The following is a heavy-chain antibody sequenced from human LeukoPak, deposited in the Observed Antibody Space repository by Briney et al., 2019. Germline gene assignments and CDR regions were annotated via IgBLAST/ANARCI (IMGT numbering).Heavy chain of an antibody. V-gene: IGHV3-21*01. D-gene: IGHD1-20*01. J-gene: IGHJ1*01. CDR2: ISSSSSYI. CDR1: GFTFSSYS. Sequence: GGSLRLSCAASGFTFSSYSMNWVRQAPGKGLEWVSSISSSSSYIYYADSVKGRFTISRDNAKNSLYLQMSSLRAEDTAVYYCARGIITGTTLGGKHWGQGTLVTVSS. CDR3: ARGIITGTTLGGKH.